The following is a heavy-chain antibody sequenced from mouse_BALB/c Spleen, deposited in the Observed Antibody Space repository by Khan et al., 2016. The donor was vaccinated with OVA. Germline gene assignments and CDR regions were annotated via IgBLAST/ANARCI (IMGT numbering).Heavy chain of an antibody. Sequence: EVQLKESGPGLVKPSQSLSLTCTVTGYSITSDYAWNWIRQFPGNTLEWMGYISYSGSTNYNPSLKSRISITRETSKNQFILQLNSVTTEDTATYDCARDGSRYNYAMDYWGQGTSVTVSS. CDR2: ISYSGST. D-gene: IGHD2-3*01. CDR3: ARDGSRYNYAMDY. V-gene: IGHV3-2*02. CDR1: GYSITSDYA. J-gene: IGHJ4*01.